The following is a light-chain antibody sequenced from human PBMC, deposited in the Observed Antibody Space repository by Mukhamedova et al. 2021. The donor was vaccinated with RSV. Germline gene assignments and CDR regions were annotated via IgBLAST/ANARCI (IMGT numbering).Light chain of an antibody. J-gene: IGKJ1*01. Sequence: LAWYQQKPGKAPKLLIYKASSLESGAPSRFSGSGSGTEFTITISSLQPDDFATYYCQQYNRYWKFGQGTKVEIK. CDR2: KAS. CDR3: QQYNRYWK. V-gene: IGKV1-5*03.